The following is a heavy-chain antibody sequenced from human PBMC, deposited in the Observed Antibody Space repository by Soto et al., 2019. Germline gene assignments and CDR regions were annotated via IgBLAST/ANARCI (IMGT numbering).Heavy chain of an antibody. CDR2: ISAYNGNT. V-gene: IGHV1-18*01. CDR3: ARDHYPERPYNWFDP. Sequence: ASVKVSCKASGYTFTSYGISWVRQAPGQGLEWMGWISAYNGNTNYAQKLQGRVTMTTDTSTSTAYMELRSLRSEDTAVYYCARDHYPERPYNWFDPWGQGTLVTVSS. D-gene: IGHD1-1*01. J-gene: IGHJ5*02. CDR1: GYTFTSYG.